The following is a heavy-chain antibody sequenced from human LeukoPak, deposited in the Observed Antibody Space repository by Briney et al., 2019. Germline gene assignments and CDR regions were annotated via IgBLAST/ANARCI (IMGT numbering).Heavy chain of an antibody. CDR1: GFTFSNAW. V-gene: IGHV3-15*01. Sequence: GGSLRLSCAASGFTFSNAWMSWVRQAPGKGLEWVGRIKSKTDGGTTDYAAPVKGRFTISRDDSKNTLYLQMNSLKTGDTAVYYCTLDGWIQLWFFHYWGQGTLVTVSS. CDR2: IKSKTDGGTT. D-gene: IGHD5-18*01. CDR3: TLDGWIQLWFFHY. J-gene: IGHJ4*02.